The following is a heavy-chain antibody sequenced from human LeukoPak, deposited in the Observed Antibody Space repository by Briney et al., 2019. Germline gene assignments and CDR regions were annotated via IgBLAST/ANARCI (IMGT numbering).Heavy chain of an antibody. Sequence: TSSETLSLTCTVSGGSIGSYYWNWIRQPPGKGLEWIGYVSYSGSTNYNPSLKSRVTISVDTSRNQFSLKLSSVTAADTAVYYCARDGYSGSSLFDYWGQGALVTVSS. CDR1: GGSIGSYY. CDR2: VSYSGST. V-gene: IGHV4-59*01. CDR3: ARDGYSGSSLFDY. J-gene: IGHJ4*02. D-gene: IGHD1-26*01.